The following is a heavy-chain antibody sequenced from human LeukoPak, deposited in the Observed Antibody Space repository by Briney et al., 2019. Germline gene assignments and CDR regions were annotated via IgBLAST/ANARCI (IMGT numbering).Heavy chain of an antibody. Sequence: ASVKVSCKASGYTFTSSSISWVRQAPGQGLEWMGWISAYNGNTNYAQKLQGRVTLTRDMSTSTDYLELSSLRSEDTAVYYCARDNSVRDEAWWFNPWGQGTLVTVSS. J-gene: IGHJ5*02. CDR2: ISAYNGNT. D-gene: IGHD5-24*01. CDR1: GYTFTSSS. V-gene: IGHV1-18*01. CDR3: ARDNSVRDEAWWFNP.